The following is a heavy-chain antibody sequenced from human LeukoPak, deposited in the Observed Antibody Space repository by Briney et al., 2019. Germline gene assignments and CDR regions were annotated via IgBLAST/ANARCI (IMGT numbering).Heavy chain of an antibody. V-gene: IGHV3-21*01. Sequence: GGSLRLSCAASGFTFSSYSLNWVRQAPGKGLEWVSSVSTGSNYIYYADSVKGRFTISRDNDKNSLYLQMNSLRAEDTAVYYCARPANPYYYYYMDVWGKGTTVTVSS. D-gene: IGHD4/OR15-4a*01. CDR1: GFTFSSYS. J-gene: IGHJ6*03. CDR2: VSTGSNYI. CDR3: ARPANPYYYYYMDV.